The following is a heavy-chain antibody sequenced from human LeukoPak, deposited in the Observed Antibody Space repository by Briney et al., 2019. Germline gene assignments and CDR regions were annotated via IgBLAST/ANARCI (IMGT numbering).Heavy chain of an antibody. CDR1: GYTLSRYD. J-gene: IGHJ4*02. CDR3: AKDLTGRIVATWADY. V-gene: IGHV3-23*01. Sequence: GGSLRLSCGAWGYTLSRYDMRWVRQSRGGGVEWVSSMSGRGGSTYCADCVRGRFTLSRDSSKNTVYLQMHSLRADDTAVYYCAKDLTGRIVATWADYWGPGTLLTVSS. CDR2: MSGRGGST. D-gene: IGHD5-12*01.